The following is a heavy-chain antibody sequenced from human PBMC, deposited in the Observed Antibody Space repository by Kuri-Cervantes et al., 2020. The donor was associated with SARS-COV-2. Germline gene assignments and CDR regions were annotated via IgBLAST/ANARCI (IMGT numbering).Heavy chain of an antibody. Sequence: ASVKVSCKASGYTFTGYYMHWVRQAPGQGLEWMGWINPNSGGTNYAQKFQGRVTMTRDTSISTAYMELSRLRSDDTAVYYCTKEGSSGSYDAFDIWGQGTMVTVSS. CDR1: GYTFTGYY. D-gene: IGHD6-19*01. J-gene: IGHJ3*02. CDR3: TKEGSSGSYDAFDI. V-gene: IGHV1-2*02. CDR2: INPNSGGT.